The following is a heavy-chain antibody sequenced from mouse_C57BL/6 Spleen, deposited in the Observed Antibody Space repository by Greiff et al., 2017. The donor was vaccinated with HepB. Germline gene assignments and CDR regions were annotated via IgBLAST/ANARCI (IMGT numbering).Heavy chain of an antibody. CDR1: GFNIKDDY. J-gene: IGHJ3*01. Sequence: EVQLQQSGAELVRPGASVKLSCTASGFNIKDDYMHWVKQRPEQGLEWIGWIDPENGDTEYASKFQGKATITADTSSNTAYLQLSSLTSEDTAVYYCTRGYDRAWFAYWGQGTLVTVSA. V-gene: IGHV14-4*01. CDR2: IDPENGDT. CDR3: TRGYDRAWFAY. D-gene: IGHD2-2*01.